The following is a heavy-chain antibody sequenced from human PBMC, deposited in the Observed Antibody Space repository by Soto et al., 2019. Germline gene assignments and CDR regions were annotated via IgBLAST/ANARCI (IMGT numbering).Heavy chain of an antibody. V-gene: IGHV4-59*08. D-gene: IGHD3-10*01. CDR1: DGTIGNYC. CDR3: ALHVVESLSFGKRSHRFDY. J-gene: IGHJ5*01. CDR2: FYYTGIT. Sequence: LVPHCVPWTVVDGTIGNYCWRWIRKTPGKGLEWIGYFYYTGITNYNPSLKSRISMSVDTSKNQFSLKLSSVTAADTAMYYCALHVVESLSFGKRSHRFDYSGDGTLVTVSS.